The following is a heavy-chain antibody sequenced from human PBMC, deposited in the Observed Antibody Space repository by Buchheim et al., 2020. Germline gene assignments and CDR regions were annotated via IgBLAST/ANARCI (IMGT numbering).Heavy chain of an antibody. CDR1: GGSVSSGSYY. D-gene: IGHD3-3*01. J-gene: IGHJ4*02. CDR2: IYYSGST. Sequence: QVQLQESGPGLVKPSETLSLTCTVSGGSVSSGSYYWSWIRQPPGKGLEWIGYIYYSGSTNYNPSLKSRVTISVDTSKNQFALKLSSVTAADMVVYYCARDSRFYDFWSGYYSWGQGTL. V-gene: IGHV4-61*01. CDR3: ARDSRFYDFWSGYYS.